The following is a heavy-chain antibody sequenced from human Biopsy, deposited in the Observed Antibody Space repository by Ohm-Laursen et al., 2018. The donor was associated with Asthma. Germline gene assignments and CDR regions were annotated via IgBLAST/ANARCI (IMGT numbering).Heavy chain of an antibody. CDR1: GGSINNFY. V-gene: IGHV4-59*01. J-gene: IGHJ4*02. D-gene: IGHD2-21*02. CDR3: ARGVDRVTGLLDHFDS. CDR2: VYYSGST. Sequence: TLSLTCTFSGGSINNFYWSWIRQPPGKGLESIGHVYYSGSTNYNPSLKSRVTISIDASKNQFSLKLTSVTAADTAVYYCARGVDRVTGLLDHFDSWGQGTLVTVSS.